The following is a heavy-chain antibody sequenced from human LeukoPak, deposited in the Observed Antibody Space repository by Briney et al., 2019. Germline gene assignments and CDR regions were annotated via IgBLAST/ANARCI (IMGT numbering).Heavy chain of an antibody. J-gene: IGHJ4*02. CDR1: GGSFSGYY. D-gene: IGHD3-22*01. V-gene: IGHV4-34*01. CDR2: INLSGST. CDR3: ATIGYYDSSGYSLDY. Sequence: PSETLSLTCAVYGGSFSGYYWSWIRQPPGKGLEWIGEINLSGSTNYNPSLKSRVTISVDTSKNQFSLKLSSVTAADTAVYYCATIGYYDSSGYSLDYWGQGTLVTVSS.